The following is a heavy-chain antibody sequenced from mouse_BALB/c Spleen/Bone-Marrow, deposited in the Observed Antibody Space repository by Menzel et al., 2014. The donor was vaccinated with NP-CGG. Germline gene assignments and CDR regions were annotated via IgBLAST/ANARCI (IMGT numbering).Heavy chain of an antibody. CDR2: ISSGGSYT. D-gene: IGHD2-4*01. CDR1: GFTFSSYG. V-gene: IGHV5-6*01. J-gene: IGHJ2*01. CDR3: ARHDYDEENFDY. Sequence: EVQLQQSGGDLVKPGGSLKLSCAASGFTFSSYGMSWVRQTPDKRLEWVATISSGGSYTYYPDSVKGRFTISRDNAKNTLYLQMSSLKSEDTAMYYCARHDYDEENFDYWRQGTPLTVSS.